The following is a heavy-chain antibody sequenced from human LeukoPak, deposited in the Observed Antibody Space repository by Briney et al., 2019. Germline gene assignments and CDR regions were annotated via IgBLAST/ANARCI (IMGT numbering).Heavy chain of an antibody. V-gene: IGHV1-18*01. CDR1: GYTFTSYG. D-gene: IGHD6-13*01. CDR2: ISAYNGNT. Sequence: VASVKVSCKASGYTFTSYGISWVRQAPGQGLEWMGWISAYNGNTNYAQKLQGRVTMTTDTSTSTAYMELRSLRSDDTAVYYCARSSIIAAAGPYYFDYWGQGTLVTVSS. J-gene: IGHJ4*02. CDR3: ARSSIIAAAGPYYFDY.